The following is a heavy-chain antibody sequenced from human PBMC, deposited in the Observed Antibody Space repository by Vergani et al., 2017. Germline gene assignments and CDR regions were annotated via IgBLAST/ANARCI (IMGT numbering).Heavy chain of an antibody. V-gene: IGHV3-21*01. D-gene: IGHD3-22*01. CDR3: ARDYQDSYDDSSGYNDAFDI. J-gene: IGHJ3*02. Sequence: EVQLVESAGGLVKPGGSLRLSCAASGFTFSSYSMNWVRQAPGKGLEWVSSISSSSSYIYYADSVKGRFTISRDNAKNSLYLQMNSLRAEDTAVYYCARDYQDSYDDSSGYNDAFDIWGQGTMVTVSS. CDR2: ISSSSSYI. CDR1: GFTFSSYS.